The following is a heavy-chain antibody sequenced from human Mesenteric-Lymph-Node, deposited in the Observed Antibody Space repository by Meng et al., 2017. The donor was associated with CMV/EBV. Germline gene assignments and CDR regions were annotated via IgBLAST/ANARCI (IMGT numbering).Heavy chain of an antibody. V-gene: IGHV4-34*01. D-gene: IGHD3-9*01. Sequence: VRLHQWADGLLKPSETLSVSFAVYGGSFSGSYWNWIRQSPEKGLEWIGEINHSGSTTYNPSFTSRIIISVDTSTNQISLNMSSVTAADTAVYYCTRGSSYDILTGYFDYWGQGALVTVSS. CDR3: TRGSSYDILTGYFDY. CDR1: GGSFSGSY. CDR2: INHSGST. J-gene: IGHJ4*02.